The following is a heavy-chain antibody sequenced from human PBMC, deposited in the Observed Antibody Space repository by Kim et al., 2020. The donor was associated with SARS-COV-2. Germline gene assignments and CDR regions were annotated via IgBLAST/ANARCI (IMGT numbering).Heavy chain of an antibody. J-gene: IGHJ4*02. V-gene: IGHV1-2*06. CDR1: GYTFTGYY. CDR3: ARDPPLSIPAAIGDY. CDR2: INPNSGGT. Sequence: ASVKVSCKASGYTFTGYYMHWVRQAPGQGLEWMGRINPNSGGTNYAQKFQGRVTMTRDTSISTAYMELSRLRSDDTAVYYCARDPPLSIPAAIGDYWGQGTLVTVSS. D-gene: IGHD2-2*02.